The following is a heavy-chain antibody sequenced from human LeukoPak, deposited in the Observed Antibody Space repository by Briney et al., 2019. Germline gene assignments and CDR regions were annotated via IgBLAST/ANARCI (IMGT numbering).Heavy chain of an antibody. CDR3: ARGSMAGLLKWFDP. Sequence: SETLSLTCTVSGGSINSYYWSWIRQPPEKGLEWIGNIYDSGSTNYNPSLKSRVTISVDTSRNQFSLKLNSVTAADTAVYYCARGSMAGLLKWFDPWGQGTLVTVSS. CDR2: IYDSGST. CDR1: GGSINSYY. J-gene: IGHJ5*02. V-gene: IGHV4-59*01. D-gene: IGHD6-19*01.